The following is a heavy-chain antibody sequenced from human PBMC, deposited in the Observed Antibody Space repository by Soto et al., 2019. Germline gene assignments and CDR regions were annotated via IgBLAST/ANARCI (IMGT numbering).Heavy chain of an antibody. Sequence: SETLSLTCAVYGGSFSGYYWSWIRQPPGKGLEWIGEINHSGSTNYNPSLKSRVTISVDTSKNQFSLKLSSVTAADTAVYYCASPSRFYYYYGMDVGGQGTTVTVSS. V-gene: IGHV4-34*01. CDR3: ASPSRFYYYYGMDV. D-gene: IGHD2-2*01. CDR2: INHSGST. J-gene: IGHJ6*02. CDR1: GGSFSGYY.